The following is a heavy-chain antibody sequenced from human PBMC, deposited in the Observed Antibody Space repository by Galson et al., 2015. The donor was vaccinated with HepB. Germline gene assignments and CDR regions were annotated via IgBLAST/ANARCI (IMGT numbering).Heavy chain of an antibody. D-gene: IGHD5-18*01. V-gene: IGHV3-53*01. CDR3: ARGYSYGTGEAFDY. CDR1: GFTVSSNY. CDR2: IYSGGST. Sequence: SLRLSCAASGFTVSSNYMSWVRQAPGKGLEWVSVIYSGGSTYYADSVKGRFTISRDNPKNTLYLQMNSLRAEDTAVYYCARGYSYGTGEAFDYWGQGTLVTVSS. J-gene: IGHJ4*02.